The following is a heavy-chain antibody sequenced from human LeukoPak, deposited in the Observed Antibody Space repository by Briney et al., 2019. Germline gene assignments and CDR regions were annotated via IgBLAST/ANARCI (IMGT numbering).Heavy chain of an antibody. D-gene: IGHD4-17*01. V-gene: IGHV4-59*12. CDR3: ARGDDGDPNFDY. Sequence: SETLSLTCTVSGGSISSYYWSWIRQPPGKGLEWIGYIYYSGSTNYNPSLKSRVTISVDTSKNQFSLKLSSVTAADTAVYYCARGDDGDPNFDYWGQGTLVTVSS. CDR2: IYYSGST. J-gene: IGHJ4*02. CDR1: GGSISSYY.